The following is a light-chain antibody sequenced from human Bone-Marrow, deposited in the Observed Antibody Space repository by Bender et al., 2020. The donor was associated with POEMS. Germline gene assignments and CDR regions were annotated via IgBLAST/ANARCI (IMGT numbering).Light chain of an antibody. CDR3: AVWDGSLSGWV. Sequence: QSVLTQPPSASGTPGQRVTISCSGGSSNIGAHAVNWYQHLPGTAPKLLIYSSHRRPSEVPDRFSGSTSGTSASLAISGLQSEDEADYYCAVWDGSLSGWVFGGGTKLTVL. CDR1: SSNIGAHA. V-gene: IGLV1-44*01. CDR2: SSH. J-gene: IGLJ3*02.